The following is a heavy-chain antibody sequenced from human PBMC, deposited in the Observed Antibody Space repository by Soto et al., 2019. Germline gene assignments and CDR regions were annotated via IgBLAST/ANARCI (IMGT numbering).Heavy chain of an antibody. CDR1: GGSISSGGYY. Sequence: QVQLQESGPGLVKPSQTLSLTCTVSGGSISSGGYYWSWIRQHPGKGLEWIGYIYYSGSTYYNPSLKSRVTISVDTSKNQFSLKLSSVPAAHTAVYYCARDIPLYGSGTYGMDVWGQGTTVTVSS. D-gene: IGHD3-10*01. J-gene: IGHJ6*02. CDR2: IYYSGST. V-gene: IGHV4-31*03. CDR3: ARDIPLYGSGTYGMDV.